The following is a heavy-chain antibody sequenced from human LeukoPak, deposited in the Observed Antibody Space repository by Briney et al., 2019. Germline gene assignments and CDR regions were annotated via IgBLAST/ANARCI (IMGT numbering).Heavy chain of an antibody. D-gene: IGHD6-19*01. CDR2: IYTRGST. Sequence: SETLSLTCTVSGGSINNYYWSWIRQPAGKGLEWIGRIYTRGSTNYNPSLKSRVTMSVDTSKNQFSLKLSSVAAADTAVYYCARDARQAGVDYWGQGTLVTVSS. J-gene: IGHJ4*02. V-gene: IGHV4-4*07. CDR3: ARDARQAGVDY. CDR1: GGSINNYY.